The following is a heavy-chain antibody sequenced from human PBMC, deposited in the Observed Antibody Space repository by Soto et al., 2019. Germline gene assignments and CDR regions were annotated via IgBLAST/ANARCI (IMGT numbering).Heavy chain of an antibody. CDR1: GYTLTDYF. Sequence: ASVKVSCKSSGYTLTDYFIHWVRQAPGQVLEWMGWIIPYNGTTKYAEKFQGEMTMTTDTATSTAYMDLRSLRSDDTAVYYCARDGERDTGLNFYYYLHGMDAWGQGTRVTVSS. D-gene: IGHD1-1*01. V-gene: IGHV1-18*04. CDR3: ARDGERDTGLNFYYYLHGMDA. J-gene: IGHJ6*02. CDR2: IIPYNGTT.